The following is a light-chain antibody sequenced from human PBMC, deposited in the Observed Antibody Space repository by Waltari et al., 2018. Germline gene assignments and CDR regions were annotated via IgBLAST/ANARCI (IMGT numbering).Light chain of an antibody. Sequence: SSELTQDPAVSVALGQTVRITCQGDSLRSCYATWYQQKAGQGPILFIYGKYNRPSGIPDRFSGSTSGNTASLTITGAQAEDEADYYCHCRDTSGTHWVFGGGTKLTVL. J-gene: IGLJ3*02. CDR1: SLRSCY. CDR2: GKY. CDR3: HCRDTSGTHWV. V-gene: IGLV3-19*01.